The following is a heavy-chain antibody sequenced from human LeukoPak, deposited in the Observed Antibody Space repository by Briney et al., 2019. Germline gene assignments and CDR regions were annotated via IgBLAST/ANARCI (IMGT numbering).Heavy chain of an antibody. CDR2: IIPIFGTA. Sequence: SVKVSCKASGGTFSSYAISWVRQAPGQGLEWMGGIIPIFGTANYAQKFQGRVTITADESTSTAYMELSSLRSEDTAVYYCAREAGYSSGWFDYWGQGTLVTVSS. D-gene: IGHD6-19*01. CDR1: GGTFSSYA. J-gene: IGHJ4*02. V-gene: IGHV1-69*13. CDR3: AREAGYSSGWFDY.